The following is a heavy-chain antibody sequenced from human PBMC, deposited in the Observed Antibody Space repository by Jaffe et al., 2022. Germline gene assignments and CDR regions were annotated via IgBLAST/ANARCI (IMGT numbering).Heavy chain of an antibody. CDR1: GFTFDDYA. J-gene: IGHJ4*02. V-gene: IGHV3-43D*04. CDR2: ISWDGGST. CDR3: AKPYDILTGYEYYFDY. D-gene: IGHD3-9*01. Sequence: EVQLVESGGVVVQPGGSLRLSCAASGFTFDDYAMHWVRQAPGKGLEWVSLISWDGGSTYYADSVKGRFTISRDNSKNSLYLQMNSLRAEDTALYYCAKPYDILTGYEYYFDYWGQGTLVTVSS.